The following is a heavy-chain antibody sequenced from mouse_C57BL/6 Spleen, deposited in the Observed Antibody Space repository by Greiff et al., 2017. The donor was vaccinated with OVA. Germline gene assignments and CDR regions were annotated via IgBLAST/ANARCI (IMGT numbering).Heavy chain of an antibody. CDR2: IYPGDGDT. CDR3: LYGSSYVYFDV. V-gene: IGHV1-82*01. D-gene: IGHD1-1*01. Sequence: VQLQQSGPELVKPGASVKISCKASGYAFSSSWMNWVKQRPGKGLEWIGRIYPGDGDTNYNGKFKGKATLTADKSSSTAYMQLSSLTSDDSAVYFCLYGSSYVYFDVWGTGTTVTVSS. CDR1: GYAFSSSW. J-gene: IGHJ1*03.